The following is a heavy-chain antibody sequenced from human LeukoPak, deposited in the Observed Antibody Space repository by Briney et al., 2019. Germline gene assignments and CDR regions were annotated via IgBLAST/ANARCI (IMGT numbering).Heavy chain of an antibody. D-gene: IGHD3-10*01. Sequence: ASVTVSCTASGYTFTTYDINWVRQATGQGPEWMGWTSPHNDYTGYAQKFQGRVTFSRDTSISTAYMELSSLKSEDTAVYYCAREAPFGRGGTFDYWGQGSLVTVSS. CDR2: TSPHNDYT. V-gene: IGHV1-8*03. CDR3: AREAPFGRGGTFDY. J-gene: IGHJ4*02. CDR1: GYTFTTYD.